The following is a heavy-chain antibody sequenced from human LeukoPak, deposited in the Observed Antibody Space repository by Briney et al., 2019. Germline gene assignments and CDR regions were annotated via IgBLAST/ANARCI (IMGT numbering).Heavy chain of an antibody. Sequence: SVKVSCKASGGTFSSYAISWVRQAHGQGLEWMGGIIPIFGTANYAQKFQGRVTITADESTSTAYMELSSLRSEDTAVYYCATLSGVVTSPQLNYYYYMDVWGKGTTVTVSS. D-gene: IGHD3-3*01. CDR2: IIPIFGTA. CDR3: ATLSGVVTSPQLNYYYYMDV. V-gene: IGHV1-69*13. J-gene: IGHJ6*03. CDR1: GGTFSSYA.